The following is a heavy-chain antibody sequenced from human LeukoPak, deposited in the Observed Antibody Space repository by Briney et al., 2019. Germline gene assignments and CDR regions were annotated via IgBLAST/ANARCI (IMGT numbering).Heavy chain of an antibody. CDR2: ISTSGGTT. CDR1: GFTFSSYE. Sequence: PGGSLRLSCAASGFTFSSYEMNWVRQAPGKGLEWVSYISTSGGTTYYADSVKGRFTISRDNAKNSLYLQMNSLRAEDTASYYCAREDTVLTPGYWGQGTLVTVSS. J-gene: IGHJ4*02. D-gene: IGHD4-23*01. V-gene: IGHV3-48*03. CDR3: AREDTVLTPGY.